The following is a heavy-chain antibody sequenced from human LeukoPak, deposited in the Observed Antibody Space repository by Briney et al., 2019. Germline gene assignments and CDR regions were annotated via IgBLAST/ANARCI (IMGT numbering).Heavy chain of an antibody. CDR3: ASRTIYGSGSYFKPGNAFDI. Sequence: SETLSLTCAVYGGSFSGYYWSWIRQPPGKGLEWIGEISHSGSTNYNPSLKSRVTISVDTSKNQFSLKLSSVTAADTAVYYCASRTIYGSGSYFKPGNAFDIWGQGTVVTVSS. CDR1: GGSFSGYY. J-gene: IGHJ3*02. D-gene: IGHD3-10*01. CDR2: ISHSGST. V-gene: IGHV4-34*01.